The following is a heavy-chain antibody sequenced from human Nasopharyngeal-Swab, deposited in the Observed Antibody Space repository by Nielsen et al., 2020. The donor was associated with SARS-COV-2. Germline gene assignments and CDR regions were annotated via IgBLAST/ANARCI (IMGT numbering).Heavy chain of an antibody. J-gene: IGHJ4*02. CDR1: GFTFSSYV. CDR2: ITSSSSTT. D-gene: IGHD6-13*01. V-gene: IGHV3-48*01. Sequence: GESLKISCAASGFTFSSYVMHWVRQAPGKGPEWVSYITSSSSTTYYADSVKGRFTISRDKSKNTLYLQMNSLRAEDTAVYYCAKDGGGGVQSIAAAGTHFDYWGQGTLVTVSS. CDR3: AKDGGGGVQSIAAAGTHFDY.